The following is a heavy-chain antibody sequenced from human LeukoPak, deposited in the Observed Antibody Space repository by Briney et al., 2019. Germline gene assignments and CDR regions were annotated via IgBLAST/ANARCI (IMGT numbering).Heavy chain of an antibody. CDR2: INPHSADT. V-gene: IGHV1-2*02. CDR1: GYTFTGFY. D-gene: IGHD6-13*01. CDR3: ARWDGYSSSPDY. Sequence: ASVKVSCMASGYTFTGFYMHWVRQAPGQGLEWMGWINPHSADTGYAQKFLGRVTMTRDMSISTIYMGLTRLRSDDTALYYCARWDGYSSSPDYWGQGTLVTVSS. J-gene: IGHJ4*02.